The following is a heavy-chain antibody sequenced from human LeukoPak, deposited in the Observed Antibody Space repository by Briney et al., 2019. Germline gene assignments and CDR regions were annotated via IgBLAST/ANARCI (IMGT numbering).Heavy chain of an antibody. Sequence: PGGSLRLSCAASGFTLSSYDMHWVRQATGKGLEWVSAIGTAGDTYYPGSVKGRFTISRENAKNSLYLQMNSLRAEDTAVYYCARVLYDYVWGSYRHSRATHYYFDYWGQGTLVTVSS. D-gene: IGHD3-16*02. J-gene: IGHJ4*02. CDR3: ARVLYDYVWGSYRHSRATHYYFDY. CDR2: IGTAGDT. CDR1: GFTLSSYD. V-gene: IGHV3-13*01.